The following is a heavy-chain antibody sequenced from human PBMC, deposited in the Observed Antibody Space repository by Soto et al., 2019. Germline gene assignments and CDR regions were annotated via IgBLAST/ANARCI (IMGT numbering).Heavy chain of an antibody. CDR1: GYIFTGYY. J-gene: IGHJ4*02. D-gene: IGHD6-19*01. V-gene: IGHV1-2*04. Sequence: EASVKVSCKVSGYIFTGYYMHWVRQAPGQGLEWMGWINPNSGDTNYTQKFQGWVTMTRDTSISTAYMELSRLRSDDTAVYYCATSRISIAVAGETEYYFDYWGQGTLLTVSS. CDR3: ATSRISIAVAGETEYYFDY. CDR2: INPNSGDT.